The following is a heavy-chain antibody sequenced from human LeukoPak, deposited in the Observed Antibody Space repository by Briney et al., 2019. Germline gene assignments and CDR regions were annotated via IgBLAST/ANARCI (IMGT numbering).Heavy chain of an antibody. CDR2: IYYSGST. D-gene: IGHD6-13*01. V-gene: IGHV4-31*03. CDR3: ARRIRQQLLNWFDP. Sequence: SETLSLTCTVSGGSISSGGYYWSWIRQHPGKGLEWIGYIYYSGSTYYNPSLKSRVTISVDTSKNQFSLKLSSVTAADTAVYYCARRIRQQLLNWFDPWGQGTLVTVSS. J-gene: IGHJ5*02. CDR1: GGSISSGGYY.